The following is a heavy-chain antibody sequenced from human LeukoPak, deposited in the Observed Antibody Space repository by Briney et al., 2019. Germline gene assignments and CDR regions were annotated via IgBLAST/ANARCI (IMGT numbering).Heavy chain of an antibody. CDR3: ARQSGSYSSKAPYDY. D-gene: IGHD1-26*01. J-gene: IGHJ4*02. CDR2: IYYSGST. V-gene: IGHV4-59*08. CDR1: GGSISSYY. Sequence: SETLSLTCTVSGGSISSYYWSWIRQPPGKGLEWIGYIYYSGSTNYNPSLKSRATISVDTSKNQFSLKLSSVTAADTAVYYCARQSGSYSSKAPYDYWGQGTLVTVSS.